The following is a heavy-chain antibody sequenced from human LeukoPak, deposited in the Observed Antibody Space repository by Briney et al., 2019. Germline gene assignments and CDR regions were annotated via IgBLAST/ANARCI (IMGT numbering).Heavy chain of an antibody. CDR2: IHSNGYT. CDR3: TKREGPMSGSYDYFDP. D-gene: IGHD1-26*01. V-gene: IGHV4-4*09. Sequence: SETLSLTCTVSGGSISGYYWSWIRQPPGQGLEWIAYIHSNGYTNYNPSLKSRVTISIDTSKNQFSLKVTSVTAADTAMYYCTKREGPMSGSYDYFDPWGQGTLVTVS. CDR1: GGSISGYY. J-gene: IGHJ5*02.